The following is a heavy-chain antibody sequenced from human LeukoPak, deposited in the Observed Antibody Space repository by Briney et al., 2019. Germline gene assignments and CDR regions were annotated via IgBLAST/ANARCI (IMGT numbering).Heavy chain of an antibody. CDR1: GYSISSGYY. J-gene: IGHJ3*02. D-gene: IGHD4-17*01. V-gene: IGHV4-38-2*02. Sequence: SETLSLTCTVSGYSISSGYYWGWIRQPPGKGLEWIGSIYHSGSTYYNPSLKSRVTISVDTSKNQFSLKLSSVTAADTAVYYCASWTVTTLHDAFDIWGQGTMVTVSS. CDR3: ASWTVTTLHDAFDI. CDR2: IYHSGST.